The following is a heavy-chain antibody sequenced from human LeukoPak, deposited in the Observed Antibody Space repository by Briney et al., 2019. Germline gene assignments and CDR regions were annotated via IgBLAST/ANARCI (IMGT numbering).Heavy chain of an antibody. V-gene: IGHV4-59*01. CDR1: GGSISSYY. CDR3: ARRGRLWSGAFDI. D-gene: IGHD3-10*01. CDR2: IYYSGST. J-gene: IGHJ3*02. Sequence: PSETLCLTCTVSGGSISSYYWSWIRQPPGKGLEWIGYIYYSGSTNYNPSLKSRVTISVDTSKNQFSLKLSSVTAADTAVYYCARRGRLWSGAFDIWGQGTMVTVSS.